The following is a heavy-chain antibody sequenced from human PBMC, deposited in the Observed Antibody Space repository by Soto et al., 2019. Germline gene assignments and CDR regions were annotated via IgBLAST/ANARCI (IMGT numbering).Heavy chain of an antibody. Sequence: ASVKVSCKASGYTFTSYAMHWVRQAPGQRLEWMGWINAGNGNTKYSQKFQGRVTITRDTSASTAYMELSSLRSEDTAVYYCARGYSGSYSEFDYWGQGTLVTVSS. V-gene: IGHV1-3*01. CDR2: INAGNGNT. CDR1: GYTFTSYA. J-gene: IGHJ4*02. CDR3: ARGYSGSYSEFDY. D-gene: IGHD1-26*01.